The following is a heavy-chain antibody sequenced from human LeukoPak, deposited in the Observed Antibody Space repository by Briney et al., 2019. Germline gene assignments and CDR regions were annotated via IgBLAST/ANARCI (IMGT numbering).Heavy chain of an antibody. J-gene: IGHJ4*02. D-gene: IGHD2-2*01. CDR2: IIPIFGTA. CDR1: GGTFSSYA. CDR3: ARGGRYCSSTSCFDY. Sequence: SVKVSCKASGGTFSSYAISWVRQDPGQGLEWMGGIIPIFGTANYAQKFQGRVTITTDESTRTAYMELSSLRSEDTAMYYCARGGRYCSSTSCFDYWGQGTLVTVSS. V-gene: IGHV1-69*05.